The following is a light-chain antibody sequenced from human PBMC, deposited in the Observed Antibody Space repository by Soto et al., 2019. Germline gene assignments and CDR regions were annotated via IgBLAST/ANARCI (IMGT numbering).Light chain of an antibody. V-gene: IGKV3-20*01. CDR1: HSVNSDH. J-gene: IGKJ1*01. CDR3: QQYGSSVT. CDR2: GTS. Sequence: EVVLPQSPGTLSLSPGEGATLSCRASHSVNSDHLGWYQQKPGQAPRLLIYGTSSRATGIADRFSGGGSETEFTLNISRLEPEDFGVYYWQQYGSSVTFGQGTKVEIK.